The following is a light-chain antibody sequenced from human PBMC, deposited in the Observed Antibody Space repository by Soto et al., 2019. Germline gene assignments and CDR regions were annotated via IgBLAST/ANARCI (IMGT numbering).Light chain of an antibody. CDR3: QQRSNWLT. V-gene: IGKV3-11*01. CDR2: DAS. J-gene: IGKJ4*01. Sequence: EIVLTQSPATLSLSPGERATLSYRASQSVSSYLAWYQQKPGQAPRLLIYDASNRATGIPARFSGSGSGTDFTLTISSLEPEDFAVYYCQQRSNWLTVGGGTKVDIK. CDR1: QSVSSY.